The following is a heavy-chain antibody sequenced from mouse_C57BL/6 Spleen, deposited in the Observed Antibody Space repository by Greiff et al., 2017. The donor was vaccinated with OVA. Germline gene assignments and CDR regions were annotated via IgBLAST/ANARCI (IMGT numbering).Heavy chain of an antibody. J-gene: IGHJ3*01. CDR3: TMGYDWFAY. Sequence: QVQLQQSGAELVRPGASVTLSCKASGYTFTDYEMHWVKQTPVHGLEWIGAIDPETGGTAYNQKFKGKAILTADKSSSTAYMELSSLTNEDSAVYYCTMGYDWFAYWGQGTLVTVSA. D-gene: IGHD2-2*01. V-gene: IGHV1-15*01. CDR2: IDPETGGT. CDR1: GYTFTDYE.